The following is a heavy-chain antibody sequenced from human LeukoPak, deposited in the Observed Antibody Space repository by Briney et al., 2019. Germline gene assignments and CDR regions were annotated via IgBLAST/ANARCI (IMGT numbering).Heavy chain of an antibody. CDR1: GLTFSSYD. V-gene: IGHV3-23*01. Sequence: GGSLRLSCAASGLTFSSYDMSWVRQAPGKGLEWVSSVNGSGYSAYYADSVKGRFTISRDNSKDTLFLQMSTLRVEDTAVYYCAKVVSYSSGWFFHHWGQGTLVTVSS. J-gene: IGHJ1*01. CDR3: AKVVSYSSGWFFHH. D-gene: IGHD6-19*01. CDR2: VNGSGYSA.